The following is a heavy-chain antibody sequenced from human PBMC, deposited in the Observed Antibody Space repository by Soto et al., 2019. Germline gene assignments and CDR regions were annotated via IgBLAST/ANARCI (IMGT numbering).Heavy chain of an antibody. Sequence: PGGSLRLSCAASGFTFSSYSMNWVREAPGKALEWVSSISSSSSYIYYADSVKGRFTISRDNAKNSLYLQMNSLRAEDTAVYYCARDLGYCSGGSCYQQYFDYWGQGTLDTVSS. V-gene: IGHV3-21*01. CDR2: ISSSSSYI. D-gene: IGHD2-15*01. CDR3: ARDLGYCSGGSCYQQYFDY. J-gene: IGHJ4*02. CDR1: GFTFSSYS.